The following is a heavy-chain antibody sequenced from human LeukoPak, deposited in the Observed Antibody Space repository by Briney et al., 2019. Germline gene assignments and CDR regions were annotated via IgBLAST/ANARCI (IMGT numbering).Heavy chain of an antibody. CDR1: GVSISSYY. D-gene: IGHD3-3*01. Sequence: SETLSLTCTVSGVSISSYYWSWIRQPPGKGLEWIGYIYHSGSTNYNPSLKSRVTISVDTSKNQFSLKLTSVTAADTAVYYCARGVPEYYDFWSGYFYYFDYWGQGTLVTVSS. CDR3: ARGVPEYYDFWSGYFYYFDY. V-gene: IGHV4-59*01. J-gene: IGHJ4*02. CDR2: IYHSGST.